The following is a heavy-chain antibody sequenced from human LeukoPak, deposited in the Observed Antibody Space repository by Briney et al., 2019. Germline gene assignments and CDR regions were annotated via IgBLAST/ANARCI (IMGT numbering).Heavy chain of an antibody. CDR3: AIPLTSSGWFMDAFDI. CDR1: GGSFSGYY. D-gene: IGHD6-19*01. Sequence: KASETLSLTCAVYGGSFSGYYWSWIRQPPGKGLEWIGEINHGGSTNYNPSLKSRVTISVDTSKNQFSLKLSSVTAADTAVYYCAIPLTSSGWFMDAFDIWGQGTMVTVSS. V-gene: IGHV4-34*01. J-gene: IGHJ3*02. CDR2: INHGGST.